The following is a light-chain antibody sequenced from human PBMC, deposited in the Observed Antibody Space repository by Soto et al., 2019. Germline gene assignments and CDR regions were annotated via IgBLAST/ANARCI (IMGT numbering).Light chain of an antibody. Sequence: DIQMAQSPSTLSASVGDRVTITCRASQNLDSWLAWYQHKPGKAAKVLIYDASSLETGVPSRSSGSGSGTEFSLTISSLRPDDFAAYYCQQYDTYPLTFGQGTKVEIK. CDR1: QNLDSW. J-gene: IGKJ1*01. CDR2: DAS. CDR3: QQYDTYPLT. V-gene: IGKV1-5*01.